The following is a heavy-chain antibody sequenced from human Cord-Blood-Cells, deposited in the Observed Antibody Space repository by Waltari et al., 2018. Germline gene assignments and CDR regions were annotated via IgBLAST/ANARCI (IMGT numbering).Heavy chain of an antibody. J-gene: IGHJ3*02. CDR3: ARDGGARAVDI. Sequence: QVQLQQWGARLLKPSETLSLSCAVYGGSFSGYSWSWIRQPPGKGLQWLGEINHSGNTNYNPSLMGRATISVDTSKNQFALKMMSVTAAATSVYYCARDGGARAVDIWGHGTMVTDSS. CDR1: GGSFSGYS. CDR2: INHSGNT. V-gene: IGHV4-34*01. D-gene: IGHD3-10*01.